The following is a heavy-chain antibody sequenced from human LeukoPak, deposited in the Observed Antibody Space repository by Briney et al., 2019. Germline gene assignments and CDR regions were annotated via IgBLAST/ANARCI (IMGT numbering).Heavy chain of an antibody. CDR1: GGSISSSSYY. Sequence: SETLSLTCTVSGGSISSSSYYWGWIRQPPGKGLEWNGSIYYSGSTYYNPSLKSRVTISVDTSKNQFSLKLSSVTAADTAVYYCARLPIDDAFDIWGQGTMVTVSS. V-gene: IGHV4-39*01. J-gene: IGHJ3*02. CDR2: IYYSGST. CDR3: ARLPIDDAFDI.